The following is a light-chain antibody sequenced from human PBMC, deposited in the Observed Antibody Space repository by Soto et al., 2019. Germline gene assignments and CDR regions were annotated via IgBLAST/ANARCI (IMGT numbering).Light chain of an antibody. CDR3: QQYNSYSGT. Sequence: DIQMTQSPSTLSASVGDRVTITCRASQSISSWLAWYQQKPGKAPNLLIYKASSLESGVPSRFSGSGSGTEFTLTISSLQPDDFATYYRQQYNSYSGTFGQGTKLEIK. CDR1: QSISSW. V-gene: IGKV1-5*03. CDR2: KAS. J-gene: IGKJ2*01.